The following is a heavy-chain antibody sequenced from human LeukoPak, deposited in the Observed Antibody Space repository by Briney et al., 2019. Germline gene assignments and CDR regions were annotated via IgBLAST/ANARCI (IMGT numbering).Heavy chain of an antibody. CDR3: ARGGEYSSSPLDH. D-gene: IGHD6-6*01. J-gene: IGHJ4*02. CDR1: GGSIRSFY. V-gene: IGHV4-4*07. CDR2: IYTSGTT. Sequence: SETLSLTCTVSGGSIRSFYWSWVRQPAGKGLEWNGRIYTSGTTNYNPSVKSRVTMSVDTSKNQFSLKLSSLTAADTAVYYCARGGEYSSSPLDHWGQGALVTVSS.